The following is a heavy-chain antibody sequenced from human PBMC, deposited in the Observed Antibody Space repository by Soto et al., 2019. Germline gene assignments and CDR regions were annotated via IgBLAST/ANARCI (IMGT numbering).Heavy chain of an antibody. J-gene: IGHJ6*02. V-gene: IGHV4-61*01. CDR3: ARAHSGYDPLGMDV. D-gene: IGHD5-12*01. CDR2: ISDTGSG. Sequence: QVQLQESGPGLVKPSETLSLTCTVSGGSVISGSYYWSWIRQPPGKGLEWVGCISDTGSGDYNPSLRSPVTISVHPSKRQFSLRLTSVTAADTAVYYCARAHSGYDPLGMDVWGQGTTVTVSS. CDR1: GGSVISGSYY.